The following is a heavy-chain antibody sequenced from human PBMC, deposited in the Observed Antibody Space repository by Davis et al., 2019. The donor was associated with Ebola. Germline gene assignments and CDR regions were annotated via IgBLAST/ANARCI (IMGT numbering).Heavy chain of an antibody. J-gene: IGHJ4*02. Sequence: GGSLRLSCAASGFTFSSYAMHWVRQAPGKGLEYVSAISSNGGSTYYANSVKGRFTISRDNSKNTLYLQMGSLRAEDTAVYYCARDESAVVIPWGYFDYWGQGTLVTVSS. CDR3: ARDESAVVIPWGYFDY. V-gene: IGHV3-64*01. CDR2: ISSNGGST. D-gene: IGHD3-22*01. CDR1: GFTFSSYA.